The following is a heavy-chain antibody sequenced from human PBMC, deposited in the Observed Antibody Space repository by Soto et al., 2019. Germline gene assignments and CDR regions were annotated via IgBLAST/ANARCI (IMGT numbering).Heavy chain of an antibody. CDR2: IWYDGSNK. Sequence: GGSLRLSCAASGFMFSNHGMHWVRQAPGKGLEWVAVIWYDGSNKYYADSVKGRFTISRDNSKNTLYLQMNSLRAEDTAVYYCARETGVGYSYGGPFDYWGQGTLVTVSS. D-gene: IGHD5-18*01. J-gene: IGHJ4*02. CDR3: ARETGVGYSYGGPFDY. CDR1: GFMFSNHG. V-gene: IGHV3-33*01.